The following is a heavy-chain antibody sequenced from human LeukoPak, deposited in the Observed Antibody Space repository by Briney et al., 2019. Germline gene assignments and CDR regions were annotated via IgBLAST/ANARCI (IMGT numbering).Heavy chain of an antibody. J-gene: IGHJ4*02. CDR3: ARHYLGTNYYFAY. D-gene: IGHD7-27*01. CDR1: GGSISSSAFD. V-gene: IGHV4-39*01. Sequence: SETLSVTCTVSGGSISSSAFDWGWIRQPPGKGLEWIGSIYYSGSTYYNPSLKSRVTISVDTSKNQFSLKLSSVTAADTAVYYCARHYLGTNYYFAYWGQASLLTVSS. CDR2: IYYSGST.